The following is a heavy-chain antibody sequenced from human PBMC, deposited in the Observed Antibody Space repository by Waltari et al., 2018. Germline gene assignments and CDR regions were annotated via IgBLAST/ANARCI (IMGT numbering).Heavy chain of an antibody. D-gene: IGHD2-2*01. J-gene: IGHJ5*02. CDR2: ISGSGDAT. V-gene: IGHV3-23*01. CDR1: GCPFSRCA. CDR3: AKDKAAIVYWFDP. Sequence: EVQLLESGGGLVQPGGSLRISCAASGCPFSRCAMSWVRQAPGKGLEWVSAISGSGDATYYADSVKGRFTMSRDNSNNRLYLQMNSLRAEDTAIYYCAKDKAAIVYWFDPWGQGTLVTVSS.